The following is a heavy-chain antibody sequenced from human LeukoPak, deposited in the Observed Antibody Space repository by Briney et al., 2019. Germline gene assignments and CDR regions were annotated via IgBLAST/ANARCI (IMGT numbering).Heavy chain of an antibody. CDR1: GFTFSSHG. CDR3: AKGLRELWGDAFDM. CDR2: IRGSGSNT. V-gene: IGHV3-23*01. D-gene: IGHD3-16*01. Sequence: GGSLRLSCAASGFTFSSHGMSWVRQPPGKGLEWVSGIRGSGSNTDYVGSVKGRFAVSRDNSKNTLYLQMNSLRAEDTAVYYCAKGLRELWGDAFDMWGQGTMVTVSS. J-gene: IGHJ3*02.